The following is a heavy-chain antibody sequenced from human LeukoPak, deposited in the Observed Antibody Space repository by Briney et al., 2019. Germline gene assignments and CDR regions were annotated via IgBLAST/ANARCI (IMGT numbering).Heavy chain of an antibody. Sequence: ASVKVSCKASGYTFTGYYMHWVRQGPGQGLEWMGWINTYTGNPTYAQGFTGRFVFSLDTSVSTAYLQISSLKAEDTAVYYCARWDYDSSGYALYYFDYWGQGTLVTVSS. CDR1: GYTFTGYY. D-gene: IGHD3-22*01. V-gene: IGHV7-4-1*02. J-gene: IGHJ4*02. CDR3: ARWDYDSSGYALYYFDY. CDR2: INTYTGNP.